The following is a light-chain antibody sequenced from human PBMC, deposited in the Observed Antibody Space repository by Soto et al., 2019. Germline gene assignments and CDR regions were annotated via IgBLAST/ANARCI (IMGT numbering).Light chain of an antibody. CDR3: CSYTRSSTWV. CDR1: SSDVGNYQF. Sequence: QSALTQPASVSGSPGQSITISCTGPSSDVGNYQFVSWYQQHLGKAPKLIIYEVSKRPSGLSTRFSGSKSGNTASLTISGLQAEDEADYYCCSYTRSSTWVFGGGTKLTVL. J-gene: IGLJ3*02. V-gene: IGLV2-23*02. CDR2: EVS.